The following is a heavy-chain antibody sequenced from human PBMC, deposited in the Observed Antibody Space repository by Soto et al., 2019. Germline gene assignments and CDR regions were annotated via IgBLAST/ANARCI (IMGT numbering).Heavy chain of an antibody. Sequence: SETLSLTCTVSGGSISSGDYSWSWVLHSPGKGLEWIGHIYNSGITYYNPSLKSRVVISIDTSRNQFSLRLNSLTAADRAVYFCARGVTVFGLVSRFWFDPWGQGTVVTVSS. CDR3: ARGVTVFGLVSRFWFDP. D-gene: IGHD3-3*01. J-gene: IGHJ5*02. CDR2: IYNSGIT. CDR1: GGSISSGDYS. V-gene: IGHV4-30-4*01.